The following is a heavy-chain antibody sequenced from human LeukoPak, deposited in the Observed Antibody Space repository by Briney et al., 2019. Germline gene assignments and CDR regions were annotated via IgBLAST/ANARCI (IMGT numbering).Heavy chain of an antibody. CDR2: INPNSGGT. CDR3: ARAESPPYYDMDY. CDR1: GYTFTGYY. D-gene: IGHD3-22*01. J-gene: IGHJ4*02. V-gene: IGHV1-2*02. Sequence: ASVKVSCKATGYTFTGYYMHWVRQAPGQGLEWMGWINPNSGGTNYAQKFQGRVTMTRDTSISTAYMELSRLRSDDTAVYYCARAESPPYYDMDYWGQGTLVTVSS.